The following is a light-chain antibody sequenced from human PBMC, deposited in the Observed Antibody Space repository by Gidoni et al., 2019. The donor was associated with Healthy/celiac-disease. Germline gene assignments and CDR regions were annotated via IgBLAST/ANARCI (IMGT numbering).Light chain of an antibody. CDR1: QSISSW. Sequence: DIHMTQSPSTLSASVADRVTITCRASQSISSWLAWYQQKPGKAPNLLIYKASSVERWVPSTFSGSGAGAEFTLTSSSRQPDDVANYYWQQNNCYTWTFGQGTKVEIK. V-gene: IGKV1-5*03. CDR3: QQNNCYTWT. J-gene: IGKJ1*01. CDR2: KAS.